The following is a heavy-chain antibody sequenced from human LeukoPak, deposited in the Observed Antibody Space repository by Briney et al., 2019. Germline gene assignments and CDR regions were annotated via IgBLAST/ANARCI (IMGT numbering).Heavy chain of an antibody. V-gene: IGHV1-2*02. CDR2: ISPNSGDT. CDR3: AREWVGAFDI. D-gene: IGHD3-16*01. J-gene: IGHJ3*02. Sequence: ASVKVSCKASGYTFTGYYIHWVRQAPGQGLEWMGWISPNSGDTNYAQKSQGRVTMTRDTSISTAYMELSRLRSDDTAVYYCAREWVGAFDIWGQGTMVTVSS. CDR1: GYTFTGYY.